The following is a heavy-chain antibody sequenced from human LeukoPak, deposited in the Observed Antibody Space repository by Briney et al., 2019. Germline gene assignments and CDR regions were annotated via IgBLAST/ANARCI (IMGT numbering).Heavy chain of an antibody. CDR3: AGYCSSTSCYDECFGP. J-gene: IGHJ5*02. V-gene: IGHV3-23*01. Sequence: EPGGSLRLSCAASGFTFSSYGMSWVRQAPGKGLEWVSAISGSGGSTYYADSVKGRFTISRDNSKNTLFLQMNSLRAEDTAVYYCAGYCSSTSCYDECFGPWGQGTLVTVSS. D-gene: IGHD2-2*01. CDR2: ISGSGGST. CDR1: GFTFSSYG.